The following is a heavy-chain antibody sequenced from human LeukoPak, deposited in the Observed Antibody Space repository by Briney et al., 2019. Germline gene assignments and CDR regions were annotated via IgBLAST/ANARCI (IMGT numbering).Heavy chain of an antibody. CDR3: ARVKNYYDSSGYLYYFDY. D-gene: IGHD3-22*01. V-gene: IGHV1-2*02. J-gene: IGHJ4*02. CDR1: GYTFTGYY. Sequence: ASVKVSCKASGYTFTGYYIHWVRQAPGQGLEWMGWINPNSGGTNYAQKFQGRVTMTRDTSISTAYMELSRLRSDDTAVYYCARVKNYYDSSGYLYYFDYWRQGTLVTVSS. CDR2: INPNSGGT.